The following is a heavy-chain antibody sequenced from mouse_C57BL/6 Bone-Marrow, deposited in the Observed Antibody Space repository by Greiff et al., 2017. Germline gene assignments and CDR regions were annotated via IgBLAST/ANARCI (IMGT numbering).Heavy chain of an antibody. Sequence: LEESGAELARPGASVKLSCKASGYTFTSYGISWVKQRTGQGLEWIGEIYPRSGNTYYNEKFKGKATLTADKSSSTAYMELRSLTSEDSAVYFCARVGYYWFAYWGQGTLVTVSA. CDR1: GYTFTSYG. D-gene: IGHD2-3*01. CDR3: ARVGYYWFAY. J-gene: IGHJ3*01. V-gene: IGHV1-81*01. CDR2: IYPRSGNT.